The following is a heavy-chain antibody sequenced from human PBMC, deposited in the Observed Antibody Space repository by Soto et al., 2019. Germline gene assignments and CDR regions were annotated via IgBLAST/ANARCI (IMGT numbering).Heavy chain of an antibody. J-gene: IGHJ4*02. CDR3: PQRAFPDY. CDR2: IYSGGKT. Sequence: EVQLVESGGGLVQPGGSLRLSCAASGFTVSNNYMSWVRQAPGKGLEWVSLIYSGGKTHYAESVKGRFTISRDSSKNTLHLQMNSLRAEDTAVYYCPQRAFPDYWGQGTLVTVSS. V-gene: IGHV3-66*01. CDR1: GFTVSNNY. D-gene: IGHD2-21*01.